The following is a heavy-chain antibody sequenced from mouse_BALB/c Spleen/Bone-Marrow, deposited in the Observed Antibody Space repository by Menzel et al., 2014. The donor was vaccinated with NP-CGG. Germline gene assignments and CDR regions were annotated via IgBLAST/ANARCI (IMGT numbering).Heavy chain of an antibody. J-gene: IGHJ1*01. CDR3: NRYDWYSDV. CDR1: GFNIKDYY. Sequence: EVQLQESGAELVRSGASVKLSCTASGFNIKDYYMHWVKQRPEQGLEWIGWIDPENGDTEYAPKFQGKATMTADTSSNTAYLQLSSLTSEDTAVYYRNRYDWYSDVWGAGTTVTVSS. D-gene: IGHD2-14*01. V-gene: IGHV14-4*02. CDR2: IDPENGDT.